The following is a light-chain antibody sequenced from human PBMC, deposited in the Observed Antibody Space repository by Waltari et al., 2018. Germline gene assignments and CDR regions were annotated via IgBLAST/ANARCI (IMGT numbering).Light chain of an antibody. Sequence: QSVLTQPPSASGTPGQWVTISCSGRSSNIGSNLVSWYLQVPGTAPNLLIYRNHQRPSGVPERFSGSKSGPSASLAISWLQSEDEGDYYCAAWDGSLEGWVFGGGTRLTVL. V-gene: IGLV1-44*01. CDR3: AAWDGSLEGWV. CDR2: RNH. J-gene: IGLJ3*02. CDR1: SSNIGSNL.